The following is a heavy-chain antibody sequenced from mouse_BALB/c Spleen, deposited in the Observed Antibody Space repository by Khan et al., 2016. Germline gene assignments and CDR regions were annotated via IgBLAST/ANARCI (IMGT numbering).Heavy chain of an antibody. Sequence: EVQPQQPGAELVKPGASVKLYCTASGFNIKDTYMHWVKQRLEQGLEGIGRIDPANGNTKYDPKSQGKATITAEPSSNTAYLQLSSLTSEDTAVYYCARDYGKGMDYWGQGTSVTVSS. D-gene: IGHD2-1*01. J-gene: IGHJ4*01. CDR3: ARDYGKGMDY. CDR2: IDPANGNT. CDR1: GFNIKDTY. V-gene: IGHV14-3*02.